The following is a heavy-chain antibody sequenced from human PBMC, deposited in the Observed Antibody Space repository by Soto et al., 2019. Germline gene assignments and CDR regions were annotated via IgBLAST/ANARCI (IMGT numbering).Heavy chain of an antibody. CDR2: ISYDGSNK. CDR3: ARGYCSGGSCYLPDAFDI. J-gene: IGHJ3*02. Sequence: GGSLRLSCAASGFTFSSYAMHWVRQAPGKGLEWVAVISYDGSNKYYADSVKGRFTISRDNSKNTLYLQMNSLRAEDTAVYYCARGYCSGGSCYLPDAFDIWGQGTMVTVS. CDR1: GFTFSSYA. D-gene: IGHD2-15*01. V-gene: IGHV3-30-3*01.